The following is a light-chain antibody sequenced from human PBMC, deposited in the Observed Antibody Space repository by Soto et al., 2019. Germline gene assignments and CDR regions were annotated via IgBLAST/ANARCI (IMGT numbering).Light chain of an antibody. V-gene: IGLV2-14*03. CDR1: SSDVGAYDY. J-gene: IGLJ1*01. Sequence: QSVLTQPPSVSGSPGQSITISCTGTSSDVGAYDYVSWYQHHPGKAPKLMIFDVNNRPSGVSNRFSGSKSGNTASLTISGLQAEDEADYFCSSYTTSSTLPYVFGTGTKVTVL. CDR3: SSYTTSSTLPYV. CDR2: DVN.